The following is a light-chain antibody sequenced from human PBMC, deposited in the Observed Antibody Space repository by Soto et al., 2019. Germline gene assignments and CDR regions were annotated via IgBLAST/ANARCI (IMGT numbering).Light chain of an antibody. J-gene: IGKJ1*01. CDR3: QQYNSYQWT. Sequence: DIPMTQSPSTLSASVGDRVTITCRASQSSSSWLAWYQQKPGKAPKLLIYKASSLESGVPSRFSGSGSGTEFTLTINSLQPDDFATYYCQQYNSYQWTFGQGTKVEIK. CDR2: KAS. V-gene: IGKV1-5*03. CDR1: QSSSSW.